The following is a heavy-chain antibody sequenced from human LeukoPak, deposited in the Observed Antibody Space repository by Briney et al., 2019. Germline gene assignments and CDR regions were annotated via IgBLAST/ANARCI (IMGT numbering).Heavy chain of an antibody. V-gene: IGHV3-33*01. Sequence: GGSLRLSCAASGFIFSSHGMHWVRQAPSKGLEWVAVIWFDGSNKYYADSVKGRFTISRDNSKNTLYLQMNSLRSEDTAMYYCARDRPGGGINGMDVWGQGTTVTVSS. CDR1: GFIFSSHG. D-gene: IGHD3-16*01. J-gene: IGHJ6*02. CDR3: ARDRPGGGINGMDV. CDR2: IWFDGSNK.